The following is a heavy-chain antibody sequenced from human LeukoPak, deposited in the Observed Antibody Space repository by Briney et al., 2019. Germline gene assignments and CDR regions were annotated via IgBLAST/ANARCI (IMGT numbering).Heavy chain of an antibody. V-gene: IGHV5-51*01. J-gene: IGHJ3*02. D-gene: IGHD3-10*01. CDR2: IYPGDSDT. CDR1: GSIFSNYW. CDR3: ASPYYYGSGSYYHAFDI. Sequence: RGESLKISCKGSGSIFSNYWIGWVRQLPGKGLEWMGIIYPGDSDTRYSPSFQGQVTISADKSISTAYLQWSSLKASDTAMYHCASPYYYGSGSYYHAFDIWGQGTMVTVSS.